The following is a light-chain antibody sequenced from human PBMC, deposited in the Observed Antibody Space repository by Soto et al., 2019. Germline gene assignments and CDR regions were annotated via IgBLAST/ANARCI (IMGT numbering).Light chain of an antibody. J-gene: IGKJ1*01. CDR1: QSVSSNY. V-gene: IGKV3-20*01. Sequence: EIVMPQSPATMSVSPGERATLSCRASQSVSSNYLAWYQQKPGQAPRLLIYGASSRATGIPDRFSGSGSGTDFTLTISRLAPEDFAVYYCQQYGSSPETFGQGTKVDI. CDR2: GAS. CDR3: QQYGSSPET.